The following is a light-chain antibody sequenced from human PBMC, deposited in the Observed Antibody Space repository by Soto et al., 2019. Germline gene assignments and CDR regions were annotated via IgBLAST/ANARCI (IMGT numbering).Light chain of an antibody. Sequence: QSALTQPPSVSGSPGQSVTISCTGTSSDVGRYNRVSWYQQPPGTAPKLMIYEVSNRPSGVPDRFSGSKSGNTASLTISGLQAEDEADYYCSSYTSSSINVFGTGTKVTVL. CDR1: SSDVGRYNR. V-gene: IGLV2-18*02. CDR2: EVS. J-gene: IGLJ1*01. CDR3: SSYTSSSINV.